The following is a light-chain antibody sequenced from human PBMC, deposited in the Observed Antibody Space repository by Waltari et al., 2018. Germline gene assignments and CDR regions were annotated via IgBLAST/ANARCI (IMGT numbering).Light chain of an antibody. CDR2: DVS. V-gene: IGLV2-14*03. CDR3: SSYSSISTVL. Sequence: QPALTQPASMSGSPGQSITISRTGTSSDIGSYDYVSWYQQHPGKAPKLIIFDVSNRPSGVSIRFSGSKSGNTASLTISGLQAEDEADYYCSSYSSISTVLFGGGTKLTVL. J-gene: IGLJ2*01. CDR1: SSDIGSYDY.